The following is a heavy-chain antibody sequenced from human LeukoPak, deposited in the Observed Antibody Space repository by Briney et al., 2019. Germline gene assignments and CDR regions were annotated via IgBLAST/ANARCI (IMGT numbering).Heavy chain of an antibody. D-gene: IGHD6-19*01. J-gene: IGHJ4*02. V-gene: IGHV4-34*01. Sequence: SETLSLTCAVYGGSFSGYYWSWIRQPPGKGLEWIGYIYYTGSTYYSPSLKSRVTISVDTSKNHFSLKLSSVTAADTAVYYCARHAEGAVASYWGQGTLVTVSS. CDR1: GGSFSGYY. CDR2: IYYTGST. CDR3: ARHAEGAVASY.